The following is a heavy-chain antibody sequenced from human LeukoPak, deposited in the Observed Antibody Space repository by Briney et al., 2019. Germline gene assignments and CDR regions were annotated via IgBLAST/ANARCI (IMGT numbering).Heavy chain of an antibody. CDR2: INPNSGGT. D-gene: IGHD1-1*01. J-gene: IGHJ6*03. Sequence: VASVKVSCKASGYTFTGYYMHWVRQAPGQGLERMGWINPNSGGTNYAQKFQGRVAMTRDTSISTAYMELNRLRSDDTAVYYCARHYTMSYKDYYYYMDVWGTGTTVTVSS. CDR3: ARHYTMSYKDYYYYMDV. V-gene: IGHV1-2*02. CDR1: GYTFTGYY.